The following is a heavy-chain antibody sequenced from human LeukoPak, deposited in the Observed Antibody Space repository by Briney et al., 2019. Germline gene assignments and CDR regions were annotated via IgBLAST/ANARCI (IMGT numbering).Heavy chain of an antibody. CDR2: ISDTGNT. Sequence: GGSLRLSCAASGFTLSSYAMGWVRQAPGKGLEWVSAISDTGNTYHADSVKGRFTISRDSSKNTLFLQMNRLRTEDTAVYYCAKDRLLNCRGDCYIFDYWGQGTVVTVSS. CDR1: GFTLSSYA. D-gene: IGHD2-21*02. CDR3: AKDRLLNCRGDCYIFDY. J-gene: IGHJ4*02. V-gene: IGHV3-23*01.